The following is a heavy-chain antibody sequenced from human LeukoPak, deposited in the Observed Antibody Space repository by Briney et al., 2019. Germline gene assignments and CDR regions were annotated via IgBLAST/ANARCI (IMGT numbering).Heavy chain of an antibody. D-gene: IGHD3-22*01. CDR3: ARGFPPKRNYDSSGYYSYHFDS. J-gene: IGHJ4*02. CDR2: ISAYNGNT. Sequence: ASVKVSCKPSGYTFTSYGISWVRQAPGQGLEWMGWISAYNGNTNYAQKLQGRVTMTTDTSTSTPYMELMILISDDTAVYFRARGFPPKRNYDSSGYYSYHFDSWGKETLVTVSS. V-gene: IGHV1-18*01. CDR1: GYTFTSYG.